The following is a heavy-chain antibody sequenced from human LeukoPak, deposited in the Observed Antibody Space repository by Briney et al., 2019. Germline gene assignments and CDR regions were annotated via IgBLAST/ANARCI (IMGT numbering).Heavy chain of an antibody. CDR3: AHRGWTGEFDY. CDR1: GGSISSSYW. V-gene: IGHV2-5*08. CDR2: IYWDDDK. Sequence: TLSLTCTVSGGSISSSYWSWIRQPPGKALEWLALIYWDDDKRYSPSLKSRLTITKDTSKNQVVLTMTNMDPVDTATYYCAHRGWTGEFDYWGQGTLVTVSS. J-gene: IGHJ4*02. D-gene: IGHD3/OR15-3a*01.